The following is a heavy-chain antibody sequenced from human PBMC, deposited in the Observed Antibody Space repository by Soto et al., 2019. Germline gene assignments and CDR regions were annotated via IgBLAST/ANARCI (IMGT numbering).Heavy chain of an antibody. J-gene: IGHJ4*02. Sequence: QAHLVQSGAEVKKPGSSVKVSCKSSGGAFSSYLLTWVRQAPGHGLEWMGGIIPIIGTANYAQKFQDRVTISADESTTTAYMELTRLRSEDTAVYYCARRRSAMIPAAALDSWGQGTLVTVSS. CDR2: IIPIIGTA. D-gene: IGHD5-18*01. V-gene: IGHV1-69*01. CDR1: GGAFSSYL. CDR3: ARRRSAMIPAAALDS.